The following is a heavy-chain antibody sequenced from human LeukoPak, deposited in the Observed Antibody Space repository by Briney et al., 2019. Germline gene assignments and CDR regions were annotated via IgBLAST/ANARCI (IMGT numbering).Heavy chain of an antibody. CDR3: ARAGLWFGEFPFDY. D-gene: IGHD3-10*01. CDR1: VGSISSGGYY. CDR2: IYYSGST. V-gene: IGHV4-31*03. J-gene: IGHJ4*02. Sequence: NTSETMSLTCTVSVGSISSGGYYWSWIRQHPGKGLEWIGYIYYSGSTYYNPSLKSRVTISVDTSKKQFSLKLSSVTAADTAVYYCARAGLWFGEFPFDYWGQGTLVTVSS.